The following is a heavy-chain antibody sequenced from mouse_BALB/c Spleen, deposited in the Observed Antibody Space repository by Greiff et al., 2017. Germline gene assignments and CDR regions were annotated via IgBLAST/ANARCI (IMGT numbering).Heavy chain of an antibody. Sequence: EVKLVESGGGLVQPGGSRKLSCAASGFTFSSFGMHWVRQAPEKGLEWVAYISSGSSTIYYADTVKGRFTISRDNPKNTLFLQMTSLRSEDTAMYYCARRSPYRYWYCDVWGAGTTVTVSS. CDR2: ISSGSSTI. CDR1: GFTFSSFG. J-gene: IGHJ1*01. CDR3: ARRSPYRYWYCDV. V-gene: IGHV5-17*02. D-gene: IGHD5-1*01.